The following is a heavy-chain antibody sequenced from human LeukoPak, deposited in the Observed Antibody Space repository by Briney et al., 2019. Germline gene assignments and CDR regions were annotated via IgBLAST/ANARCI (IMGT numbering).Heavy chain of an antibody. J-gene: IGHJ4*02. Sequence: PGGSLRLSCAASGFTFSSYSMNWVRQAPGKGLEWVSSISSAGKYIYYADSVKGRLTISRDNAKNSLYLQMNSLRAEDTAVYYCANNRASLDYWGQGTLVTVSS. V-gene: IGHV3-21*01. CDR1: GFTFSSYS. CDR2: ISSAGKYI. D-gene: IGHD2/OR15-2a*01. CDR3: ANNRASLDY.